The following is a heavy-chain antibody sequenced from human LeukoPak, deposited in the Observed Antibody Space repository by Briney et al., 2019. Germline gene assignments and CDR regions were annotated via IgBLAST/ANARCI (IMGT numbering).Heavy chain of an antibody. CDR1: GYTFTGYY. CDR3: ARVAGNAGLGAFDI. D-gene: IGHD4-23*01. Sequence: ASVKVSCKASGYTFTGYYMHWVRQAPGQGLAWMGWINPNSGGTNYAQKFQGRVTMTRDTSISTAYMELSRLRSDDTAVYYCARVAGNAGLGAFDIWGQGTMVTVSS. CDR2: INPNSGGT. J-gene: IGHJ3*02. V-gene: IGHV1-2*02.